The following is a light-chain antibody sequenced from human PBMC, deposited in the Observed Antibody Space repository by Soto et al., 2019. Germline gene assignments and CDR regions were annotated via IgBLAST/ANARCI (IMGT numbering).Light chain of an antibody. Sequence: QPVLTQPPSVSAAPGQRVTISCTGSSSNIGAGYDVHWYQQVPGTAPKLLIYDNNNRPSGVPDRFSGSKSGTSASLAITGRQDADEDDDYCQSYDSSQSAWVFGGGTKLTVL. V-gene: IGLV1-40*01. CDR3: QSYDSSQSAWV. J-gene: IGLJ2*01. CDR1: SSNIGAGYD. CDR2: DNN.